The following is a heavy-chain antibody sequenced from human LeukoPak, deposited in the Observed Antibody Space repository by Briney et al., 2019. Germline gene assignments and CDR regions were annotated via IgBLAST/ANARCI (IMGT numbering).Heavy chain of an antibody. Sequence: ASVKVSCTASGYTFTGYYMHWVRQAPGQGLEWMGWISAYNGNTNYAQKLQGRVTMTTDTSTSTAYMELRSLRSDDTAVYYCARIRRYSSSWYNWFDPWGQGTLVTVSS. CDR1: GYTFTGYY. J-gene: IGHJ5*02. V-gene: IGHV1-18*04. D-gene: IGHD6-13*01. CDR2: ISAYNGNT. CDR3: ARIRRYSSSWYNWFDP.